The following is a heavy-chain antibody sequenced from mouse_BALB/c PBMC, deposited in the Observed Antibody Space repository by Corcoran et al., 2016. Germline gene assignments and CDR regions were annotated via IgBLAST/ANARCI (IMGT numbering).Heavy chain of an antibody. J-gene: IGHJ2*01. Sequence: QVQLQQSGAELMKPGASVKISCKATGYTFSSYWIEWVKQRPGHGLEWIGEILPGSGSTNYNEKFKGKATFTADTSSNTAYMQLSILTSEDSAVYYCARAGTNGYFDYWGQGTTLTVSS. CDR3: ARAGTNGYFDY. CDR1: GYTFSSYW. CDR2: ILPGSGST. D-gene: IGHD2-14*01. V-gene: IGHV1-9*01.